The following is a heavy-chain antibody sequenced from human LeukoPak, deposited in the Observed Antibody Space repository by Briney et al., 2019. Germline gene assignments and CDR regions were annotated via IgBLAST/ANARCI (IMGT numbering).Heavy chain of an antibody. D-gene: IGHD6-13*01. CDR3: ASNSGVSSSWQRDY. CDR2: ISSSGSTI. V-gene: IGHV3-48*03. CDR1: GFTFSSYE. J-gene: IGHJ4*02. Sequence: PGGSLRLSCAASGFTFSSYEMNWVRQAPGKWLEWVSYISSSGSTIYYADSVKGRFTISRDNAKNSLYLQMNSLRAEDTAVYYCASNSGVSSSWQRDYWGQGTLVTV.